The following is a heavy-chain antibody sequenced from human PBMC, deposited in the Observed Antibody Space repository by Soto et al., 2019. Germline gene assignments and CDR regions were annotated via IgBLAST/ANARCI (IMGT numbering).Heavy chain of an antibody. CDR3: TRHSRWGGNYYYYYMDV. Sequence: VQLVESGGGLVQPGGSLKLSCAASGFTFSGSAMHWVRQASGKGLEWVGRIRSKANSYATAYAASVKGRFTISRDDSKNTAYLQMNSLKTEDTAVYYCTRHSRWGGNYYYYYMDVWGKGTTVTVSS. CDR1: GFTFSGSA. J-gene: IGHJ6*03. CDR2: IRSKANSYAT. V-gene: IGHV3-73*01. D-gene: IGHD6-19*01.